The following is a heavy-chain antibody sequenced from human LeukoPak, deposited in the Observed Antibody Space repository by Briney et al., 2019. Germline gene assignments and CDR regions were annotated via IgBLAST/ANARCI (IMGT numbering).Heavy chain of an antibody. D-gene: IGHD2-21*02. Sequence: SETLSPTCAVYGGSFSGYYWSWIRQPPGNRLEWIGEINHSGSTNYNPSLKSRVTISVDTSKNQFSLKLSSVTAADTAVYYCARLVVVTNYHYYGMDVWGQGTTVTVSS. CDR2: INHSGST. CDR1: GGSFSGYY. CDR3: ARLVVVTNYHYYGMDV. V-gene: IGHV4-34*01. J-gene: IGHJ6*02.